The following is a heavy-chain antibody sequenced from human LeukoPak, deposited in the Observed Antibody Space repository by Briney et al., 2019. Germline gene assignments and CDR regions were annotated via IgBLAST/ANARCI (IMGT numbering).Heavy chain of an antibody. CDR3: AGGRLSYLIDY. J-gene: IGHJ4*02. CDR2: INHSGSA. V-gene: IGHV4-34*01. Sequence: SETLSLTCVVYVGSFSGYYWSWIRQPPGKGLEWIGEINHSGSANYNPSLQSRVTISVHTSKKQFSLNLSSVTAADTAGYYCAGGRLSYLIDYWGQGTLVTVSS. D-gene: IGHD1-26*01. CDR1: VGSFSGYY.